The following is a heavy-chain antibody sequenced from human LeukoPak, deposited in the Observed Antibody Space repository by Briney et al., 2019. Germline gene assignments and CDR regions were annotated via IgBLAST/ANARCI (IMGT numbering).Heavy chain of an antibody. CDR2: INHSGST. J-gene: IGHJ5*02. Sequence: PSETLSLTCTVSGGSISTYYWSWIRQPPGKGLEWIGEINHSGSTNYNPSLKSRVTISVDTSKNQFSLKLSSVTAADTAVYYCARLGPYYYDSSGYYGFDPWGQGTLVTVSS. CDR3: ARLGPYYYDSSGYYGFDP. D-gene: IGHD3-22*01. V-gene: IGHV4-34*01. CDR1: GGSISTYY.